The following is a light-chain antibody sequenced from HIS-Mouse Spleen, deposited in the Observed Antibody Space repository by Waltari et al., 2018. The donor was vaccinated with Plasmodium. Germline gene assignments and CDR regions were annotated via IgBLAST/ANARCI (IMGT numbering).Light chain of an antibody. J-gene: IGKJ2*01. CDR3: QQYNNWPMYT. V-gene: IGKV3-15*01. Sequence: EIVMTQSPATLSVSPGERATLSCSARQSVSSNLAWYQQKPGQAPRLLIYGASTRATGIPARFSGSGSGTEFTLTISSLQSEDFAVYYCQQYNNWPMYTFGQGTKLEIK. CDR2: GAS. CDR1: QSVSSN.